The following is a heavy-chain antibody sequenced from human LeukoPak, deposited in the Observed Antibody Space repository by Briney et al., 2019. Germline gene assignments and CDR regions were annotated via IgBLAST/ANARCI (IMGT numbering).Heavy chain of an antibody. V-gene: IGHV4-39*07. CDR2: MYYSGST. D-gene: IGHD2-15*01. Sequence: PSETLSLTCTVSGGSISSSSYYWGWIRQPPGKGLEWIGSMYYSGSTYYNPCLKSRVTISVDTSKNQFSLKLSSVTAADTAVYYCARDIAINWFYSWGQGTLVTVSS. CDR3: ARDIAINWFYS. CDR1: GGSISSSSYY. J-gene: IGHJ5*01.